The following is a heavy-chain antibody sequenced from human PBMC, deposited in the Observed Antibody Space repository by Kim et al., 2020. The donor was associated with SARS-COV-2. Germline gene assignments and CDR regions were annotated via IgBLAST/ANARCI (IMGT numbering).Heavy chain of an antibody. J-gene: IGHJ5*02. V-gene: IGHV3-23*01. Sequence: GGSLRLSCAASGFTFSSYTINWVRQAPGKGLEWVSSISGSGVSTYYADSVKCRFTISRDNFKNTLFLQMNSLRAEDTAIYYCAKDSRGDYYFDSSGPNWFDPWGQGTLVTVSS. D-gene: IGHD3-22*01. CDR2: ISGSGVST. CDR3: AKDSRGDYYFDSSGPNWFDP. CDR1: GFTFSSYT.